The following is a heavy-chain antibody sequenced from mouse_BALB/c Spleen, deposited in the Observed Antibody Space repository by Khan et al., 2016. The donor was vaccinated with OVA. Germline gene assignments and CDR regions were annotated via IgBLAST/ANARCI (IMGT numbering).Heavy chain of an antibody. V-gene: IGHV2-6-1*01. Sequence: QVQLKQSGPGLAAPSQSLSITCTISGFSLTSYGVHWVRQPPGKGLEWLAVIWSDGSTNYNSTLKSRLTITKDNSQSQVFLKMSSLQTDDTAIYFCARQPYYHYNIMDYWGQGTSGTVSS. J-gene: IGHJ4*01. CDR2: IWSDGST. D-gene: IGHD2-10*01. CDR1: GFSLTSYG. CDR3: ARQPYYHYNIMDY.